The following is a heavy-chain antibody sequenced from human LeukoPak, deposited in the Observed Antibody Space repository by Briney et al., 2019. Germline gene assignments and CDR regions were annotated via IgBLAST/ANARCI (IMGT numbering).Heavy chain of an antibody. CDR1: GDTSTSYD. V-gene: IGHV1-8*01. Sequence: ASVKVSCKASGDTSTSYDINWVRQATGQGLEWMGWMNPNSGNTGYAQKFQGRVTMTRNTSISTAYMELSSLRSEDTAVYYCARSQNFDWPPYNWFEPWGRGTLVTVSS. D-gene: IGHD3-9*01. CDR2: MNPNSGNT. J-gene: IGHJ5*02. CDR3: ARSQNFDWPPYNWFEP.